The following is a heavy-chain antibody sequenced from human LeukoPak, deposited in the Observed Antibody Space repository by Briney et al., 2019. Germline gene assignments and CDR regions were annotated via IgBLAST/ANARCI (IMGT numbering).Heavy chain of an antibody. CDR3: AKDPTRGYYYDSSGYPNWFDP. D-gene: IGHD3-22*01. CDR1: GFSFSTYA. V-gene: IGHV3-23*01. CDR2: ISGSGDST. J-gene: IGHJ5*02. Sequence: GGSLRLSCAASGFSFSTYAMSWVRQAPGKGLEWVSAISGSGDSTYYADSVKGRFTISRDNSKNTLYLQMNSLRADDTAVYYCAKDPTRGYYYDSSGYPNWFDPWGQGTLVTVSS.